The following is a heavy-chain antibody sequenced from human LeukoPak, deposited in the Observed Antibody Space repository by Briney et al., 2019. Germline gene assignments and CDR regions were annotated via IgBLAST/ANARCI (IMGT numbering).Heavy chain of an antibody. CDR2: ISGSGRDT. CDR3: AKIRAVDSSGYYKYYFDY. J-gene: IGHJ4*02. D-gene: IGHD3-22*01. CDR1: GFTFSTFA. V-gene: IGHV3-23*01. Sequence: PGGSLRLSCAASGFTFSTFAMIWVRQAPGKGLEWVSDISGSGRDTYYADSVKGRFTISRDNTKNTLYLQMNSLRAEDTAVYYFAKIRAVDSSGYYKYYFDYWGQGTLVTVSS.